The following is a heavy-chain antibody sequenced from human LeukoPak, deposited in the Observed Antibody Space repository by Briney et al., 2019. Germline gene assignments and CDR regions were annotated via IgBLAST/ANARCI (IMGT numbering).Heavy chain of an antibody. CDR1: GFTFSSYG. V-gene: IGHV3-30*02. CDR2: TRYDGSNK. J-gene: IGHJ4*02. Sequence: GGSLRLSCAASGFTFSSYGMHWVRQAPGKGLEWVAFTRYDGSNKYYADSVKGRFTISRDNSKNTLYLQMNSLRAEDTAVYYCAKDVRYFDWLSPFDYWGQGTLVTVSS. CDR3: AKDVRYFDWLSPFDY. D-gene: IGHD3-9*01.